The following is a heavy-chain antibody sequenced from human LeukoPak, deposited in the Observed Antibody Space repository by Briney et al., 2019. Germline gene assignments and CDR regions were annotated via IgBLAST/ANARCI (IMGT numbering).Heavy chain of an antibody. D-gene: IGHD3-9*01. CDR1: GFTFGDYA. CDR3: TRAGRALLRYFDWLSPTPYYFDY. Sequence: GGSLRLSCTATGFTFGDYAMSWVRQAPGKGLEWVGFIRSKAYGGTTEYAASVKGRFTISRDDSKSIAYLQMNSLKTEDTAVYYCTRAGRALLRYFDWLSPTPYYFDYWGQGTLVTVSS. CDR2: IRSKAYGGTT. V-gene: IGHV3-49*04. J-gene: IGHJ4*02.